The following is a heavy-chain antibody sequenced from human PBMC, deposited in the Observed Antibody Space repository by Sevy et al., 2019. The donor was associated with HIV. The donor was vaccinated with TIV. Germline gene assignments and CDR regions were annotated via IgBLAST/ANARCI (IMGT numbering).Heavy chain of an antibody. CDR3: ARDGGCTSTSCLLYFDY. CDR1: GFTFSTYT. Sequence: GGSLRLSCAASGFTFSTYTMNWVRQAPGKGLEWVSSISSGSSYIYYADSVKGRFTISRDNAKNSLYLQMNSLRAEDTAIYYYARDGGCTSTSCLLYFDYWGQGTPVTVSS. D-gene: IGHD2-2*01. J-gene: IGHJ4*02. CDR2: ISSGSSYI. V-gene: IGHV3-21*01.